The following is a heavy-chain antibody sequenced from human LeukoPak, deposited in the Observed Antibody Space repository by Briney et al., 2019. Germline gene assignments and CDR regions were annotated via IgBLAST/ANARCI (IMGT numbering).Heavy chain of an antibody. CDR2: IYSGGNT. Sequence: GGSLRLSCAASGFTVSSNYMSWVRQAPGKGLEWVSVIYSGGNTYYADSVKGRFTISRDNSKNTLYLQMNSLRAEDTAVYYCARGGRDGYNWYYFDYWGQGTLVTVSS. CDR3: ARGGRDGYNWYYFDY. V-gene: IGHV3-66*01. D-gene: IGHD5-24*01. J-gene: IGHJ4*02. CDR1: GFTVSSNY.